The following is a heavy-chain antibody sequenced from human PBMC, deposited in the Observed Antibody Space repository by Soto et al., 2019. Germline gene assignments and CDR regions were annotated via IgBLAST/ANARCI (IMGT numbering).Heavy chain of an antibody. CDR2: INAGNGNT. J-gene: IGHJ3*02. D-gene: IGHD2-8*01. CDR3: ARNGASDAFDI. CDR1: GYTFTSYA. V-gene: IGHV1-3*01. Sequence: QVQLVQSGAEVKKPGASVKVSCKASGYTFTSYAMHWVRQAPGQRLEWMGWINAGNGNTKYSQKFQGRVTITRDTSASTAYMDLSSLRSEDTAVYYCARNGASDAFDIWGQGTMVTVSS.